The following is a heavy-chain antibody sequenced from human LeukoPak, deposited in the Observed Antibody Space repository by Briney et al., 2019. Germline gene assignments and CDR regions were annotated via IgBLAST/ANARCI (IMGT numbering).Heavy chain of an antibody. CDR2: ISSDGSGT. J-gene: IGHJ4*02. Sequence: GGSLRPSCAVSGFTFSSYWMHWVRQAPGKGLVWVSRISSDGSGTSYADSVKGRFTISRDNAKNTLYLQMNSLRAEDTGVYYCARANHPTYYDSSGYYQDYWGQGTLVTVSS. CDR1: GFTFSSYW. D-gene: IGHD3-22*01. CDR3: ARANHPTYYDSSGYYQDY. V-gene: IGHV3-74*01.